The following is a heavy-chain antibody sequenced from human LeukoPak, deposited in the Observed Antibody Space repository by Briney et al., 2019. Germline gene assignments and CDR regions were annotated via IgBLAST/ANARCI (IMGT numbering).Heavy chain of an antibody. V-gene: IGHV4-59*08. J-gene: IGHJ4*02. CDR2: IYYSGST. Sequence: SETLSLTCTVSGGSISSYYWSWIRQPPGKGLEWIGYIYYSGSTNYNPSLKSRVTISVDTSKNQFSLKLSSVTAADTAVYYCARHTNTLGYYFDYWGQGTLVTVSS. CDR1: GGSISSYY. D-gene: IGHD2-8*01. CDR3: ARHTNTLGYYFDY.